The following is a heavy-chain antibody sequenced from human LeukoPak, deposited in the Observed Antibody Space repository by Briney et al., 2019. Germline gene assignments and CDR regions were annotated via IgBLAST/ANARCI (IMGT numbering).Heavy chain of an antibody. CDR1: GGSFSGYY. D-gene: IGHD3-10*01. CDR2: INHSGST. V-gene: IGHV4-34*01. J-gene: IGHJ4*02. Sequence: SETLSLTCAVYGGSFSGYYWSWIRQPPGKGLEWIGEINHSGSTNYNPSLKSRVTISVDTSKNQFSLKLSSVTAADTAVYYCASQYDYGPGSYVRDWGQGTLVTVSS. CDR3: ASQYDYGPGSYVRD.